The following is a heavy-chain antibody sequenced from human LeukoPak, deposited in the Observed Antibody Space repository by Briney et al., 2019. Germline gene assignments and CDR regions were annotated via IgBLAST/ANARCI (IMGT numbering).Heavy chain of an antibody. V-gene: IGHV3-74*01. J-gene: IGHJ5*02. CDR3: ARDVPHNWFDT. Sequence: PGGSLRLSCAASGITFGNNWMHWVRQGPGKGLVWISRINSDGGGAIYADSVKGRFTFSRANAKNTLYLQMNSLRAEDTAVYYCARDVPHNWFDTWGQGTLVTVSS. CDR2: INSDGGGA. CDR1: GITFGNNW.